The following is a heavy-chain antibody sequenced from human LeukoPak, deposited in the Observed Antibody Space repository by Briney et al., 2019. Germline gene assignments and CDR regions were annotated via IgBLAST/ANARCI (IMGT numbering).Heavy chain of an antibody. D-gene: IGHD1-26*01. CDR3: ARQGRGNYYGGFDY. V-gene: IGHV4-39*07. CDR1: GGSISTDNCY. J-gene: IGHJ4*02. Sequence: SETLSLTCTVSGGSISTDNCYWGWIRQPPGKGLEWIGSIYYNGNTYYNPSLKSRVTISVDTSKNQFSLKVNSVTAADTAVYYCARQGRGNYYGGFDYWGQGTLVTVSS. CDR2: IYYNGNT.